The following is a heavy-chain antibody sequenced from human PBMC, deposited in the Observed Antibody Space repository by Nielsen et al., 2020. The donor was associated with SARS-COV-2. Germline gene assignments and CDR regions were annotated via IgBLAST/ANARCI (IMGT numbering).Heavy chain of an antibody. CDR3: ATRPIWFGELFRDY. V-gene: IGHV1-24*01. CDR1: GYNLTELS. D-gene: IGHD3-10*01. CDR2: FDPEDGET. Sequence: ASVKVSCKVSGYNLTELSMHWVRQAPGKGLEWMGGFDPEDGETIYAQKFQGRVTMTEDTSTDTAYMELSSLRSEDTAVYYCATRPIWFGELFRDYWGQGTLVTVSS. J-gene: IGHJ4*02.